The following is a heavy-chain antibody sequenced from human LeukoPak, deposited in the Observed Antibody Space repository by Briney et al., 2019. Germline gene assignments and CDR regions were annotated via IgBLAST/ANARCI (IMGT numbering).Heavy chain of an antibody. Sequence: GESLKISCKVSGYTFSNFWIGWVRQMPGKGLECMGFIYPDDSDTTYSPSFQGQFPISADKSIRNAFLQWSSLKASDSAIYYCARGRGGYTGYENLDYWGQGTLVTVFS. CDR2: IYPDDSDT. D-gene: IGHD5-12*01. CDR1: GYTFSNFW. J-gene: IGHJ4*02. V-gene: IGHV5-51*01. CDR3: ARGRGGYTGYENLDY.